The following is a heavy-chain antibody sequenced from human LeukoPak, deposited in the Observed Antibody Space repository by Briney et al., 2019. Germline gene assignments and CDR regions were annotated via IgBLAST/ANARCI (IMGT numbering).Heavy chain of an antibody. CDR3: ARWVSTSYDAFDI. CDR1: GFTFSGFA. CDR2: ITNNGGST. Sequence: QPGGSLRLSCSASGFTFSGFAMHWVRQAPGKGLEYVSAITNNGGSTFYADSVKGRFAISRDNSKNTLYLQMGSLRAEDMAVYYCARWVSTSYDAFDIWGQGTMVTVSS. J-gene: IGHJ3*02. D-gene: IGHD6-6*01. V-gene: IGHV3-64*02.